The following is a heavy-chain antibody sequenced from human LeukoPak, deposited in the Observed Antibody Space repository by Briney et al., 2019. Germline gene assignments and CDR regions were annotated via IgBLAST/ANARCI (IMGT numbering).Heavy chain of an antibody. V-gene: IGHV1-24*01. J-gene: IGHJ3*02. Sequence: ASVKVSCKVSGYTLTELSMHWVRQAPGKGLEWMGGFDPEDGETIYAQKFQGRVTMTEDTSTDTAYMELSSLRSEDTAVYYCATALHPITMVRGVIWVDAFDIWGQGTMVTVSS. CDR1: GYTLTELS. D-gene: IGHD3-10*01. CDR2: FDPEDGET. CDR3: ATALHPITMVRGVIWVDAFDI.